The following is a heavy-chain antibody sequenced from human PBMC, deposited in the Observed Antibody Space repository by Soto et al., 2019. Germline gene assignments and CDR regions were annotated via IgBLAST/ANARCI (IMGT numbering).Heavy chain of an antibody. Sequence: GGSLRLSCAASGFMFNTYALHWVRQAPGKGLEWVSLISWDGGSTYYADSVKGRFTISRDNSKNSLYLQMNSLRAEDTALYYCANAPRLYNYGMDVWGQGTTVTVSS. J-gene: IGHJ6*02. CDR1: GFMFNTYA. V-gene: IGHV3-43D*04. CDR2: ISWDGGST. D-gene: IGHD3-16*01. CDR3: ANAPRLYNYGMDV.